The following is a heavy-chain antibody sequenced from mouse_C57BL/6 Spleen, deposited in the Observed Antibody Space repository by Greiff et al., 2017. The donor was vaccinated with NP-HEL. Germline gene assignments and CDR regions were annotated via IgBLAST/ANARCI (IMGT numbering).Heavy chain of an antibody. J-gene: IGHJ2*01. CDR2: IDPENGDT. Sequence: VQLKESGAELVRPGASVKLSCTASGFNIKDDYMHWVKQRPEQGLEWIGWIDPENGDTEYASKFQGKATITADTSSNTAYLQLSSLTSEDTAVYYCTLTGNIDYWGQGTTLTVSS. CDR3: TLTGNIDY. CDR1: GFNIKDDY. D-gene: IGHD4-1*01. V-gene: IGHV14-4*01.